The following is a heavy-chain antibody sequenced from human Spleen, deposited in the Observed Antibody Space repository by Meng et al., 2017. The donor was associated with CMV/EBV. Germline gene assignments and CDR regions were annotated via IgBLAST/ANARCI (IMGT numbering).Heavy chain of an antibody. D-gene: IGHD2-8*01. CDR3: ARGRASYCSNGVCSIFDY. J-gene: IGHJ4*02. Sequence: GHYWRWIRQHPGKGLEWIGEINHSGNSNYNPSLKSRVTISVDTSKNQVSLKLSSVTAADTAVYYCARGRASYCSNGVCSIFDYWGQGTLVTVSS. CDR1: GHY. V-gene: IGHV4-34*01. CDR2: INHSGNS.